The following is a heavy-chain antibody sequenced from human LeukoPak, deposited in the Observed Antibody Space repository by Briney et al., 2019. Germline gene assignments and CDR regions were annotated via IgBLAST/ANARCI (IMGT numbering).Heavy chain of an antibody. Sequence: QTLSLTCAISGDSVSRNSAAWNWIRQSPSRGLEWVGRTYFRSRWYSDYAVSVKSRITINPDTSKNQFSLQLNSVTREDTPVYYCARDPLGGLWFGELLLTAGTPAAFDIWGQGTMVTVSS. CDR1: GDSVSRNSAA. CDR3: ARDPLGGLWFGELLLTAGTPAAFDI. CDR2: TYFRSRWYS. D-gene: IGHD3-10*01. V-gene: IGHV6-1*01. J-gene: IGHJ3*02.